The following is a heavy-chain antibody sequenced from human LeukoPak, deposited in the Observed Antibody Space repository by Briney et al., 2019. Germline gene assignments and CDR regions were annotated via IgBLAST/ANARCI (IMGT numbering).Heavy chain of an antibody. J-gene: IGHJ4*02. CDR2: IYSSRS. V-gene: IGHV4-4*07. D-gene: IGHD1-26*01. CDR1: GAFIGSYY. CDR3: ARAAGRDTTSGLDFDY. Sequence: ASETLSLTCTVSGAFIGSYYWSWIRQPAGKGLEWIGRIYSSRSIYNPSLKSRVTMSVDTSKNQFSLKLSSVTAADTAVYYCARAAGRDTTSGLDFDYWGQGILATVSS.